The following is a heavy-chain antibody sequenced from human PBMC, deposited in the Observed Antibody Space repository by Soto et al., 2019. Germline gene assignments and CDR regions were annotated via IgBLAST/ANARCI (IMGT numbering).Heavy chain of an antibody. CDR1: GFTFSSYA. V-gene: IGHV3-23*01. Sequence: EVQLLESGGGLVQPGGSLRLSCAASGFTFSSYAMSWVRQAPGKGLEWVSAISGSGGSTYYADSVKGRFTISRDNSKNTLYLQMNSLRAEDTAVYYCAKDTYDDFWSGYPRVAFDIWGQGTMVTVSS. CDR3: AKDTYDDFWSGYPRVAFDI. J-gene: IGHJ3*02. D-gene: IGHD3-3*01. CDR2: ISGSGGST.